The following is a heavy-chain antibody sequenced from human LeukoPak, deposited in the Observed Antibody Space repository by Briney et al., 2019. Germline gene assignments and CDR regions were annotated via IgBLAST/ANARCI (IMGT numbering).Heavy chain of an antibody. D-gene: IGHD3-22*01. CDR2: ISAYNGNT. Sequence: GASVKVSCKASGYTFTSYGISWVRQAPGQGLEWMGWISAYNGNTNYAQKLQGRVTMTTDTSTSKAYMELRSLRSDDTAVYYCARATYYDSSGHYYGMDVWGQGTTVTVSS. CDR3: ARATYYDSSGHYYGMDV. CDR1: GYTFTSYG. V-gene: IGHV1-18*01. J-gene: IGHJ6*02.